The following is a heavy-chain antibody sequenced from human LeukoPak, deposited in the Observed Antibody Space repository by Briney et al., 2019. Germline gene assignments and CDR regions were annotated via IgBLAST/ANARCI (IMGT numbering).Heavy chain of an antibody. CDR2: IKQDGSEK. CDR1: GFTFSSYW. V-gene: IGHV3-7*01. Sequence: GGSLRLSCAASGFTFSSYWMSWVRQAPGKGLEWVANIKQDGSEKYYVDSVKGRFTISRDNAKNSLYLQMSSLRAEDTAVYYCARDDCSSISCYHNWFDPWGQGTLVTASS. CDR3: ARDDCSSISCYHNWFDP. J-gene: IGHJ5*02. D-gene: IGHD2-2*01.